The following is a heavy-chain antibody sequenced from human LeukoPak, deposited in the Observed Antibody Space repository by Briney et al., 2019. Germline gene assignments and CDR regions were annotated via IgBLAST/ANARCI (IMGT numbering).Heavy chain of an antibody. V-gene: IGHV3-23*01. CDR2: ISVSGGVT. J-gene: IGHJ4*02. Sequence: GGSLRLSCAASGFTFSNYGMSWVRQAPGKGLEWVSGISVSGGVTSYVDSVKGRFTISRDNSKNTLYLQMNSLRAEDTGVYYCAKSGYSEGSGYYAAYYFDYWGQGTLVTVSS. CDR3: AKSGYSEGSGYYAAYYFDY. D-gene: IGHD3-22*01. CDR1: GFTFSNYG.